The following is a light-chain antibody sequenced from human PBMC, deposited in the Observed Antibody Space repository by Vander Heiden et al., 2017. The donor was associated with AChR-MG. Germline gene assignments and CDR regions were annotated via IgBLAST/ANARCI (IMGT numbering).Light chain of an antibody. J-gene: IGKJ1*01. CDR1: LSVGSTS. V-gene: IGKV3-20*01. Sequence: EIVLTQSPGTLSLSPGERATLSCRAGLSVGSTSVAWYQQKPGQAPSVLVYDASTRATGTPDRFSGVGSGTDFTLVISTLEPEDFAVYYCQQDESSPETFGQGTKVEIK. CDR3: QQDESSPET. CDR2: DAS.